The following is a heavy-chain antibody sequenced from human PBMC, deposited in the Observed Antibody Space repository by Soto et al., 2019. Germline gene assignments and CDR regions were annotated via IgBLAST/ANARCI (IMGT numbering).Heavy chain of an antibody. CDR3: ARKDKSGYFNWFDP. Sequence: GESLKISCITSGYRFPSYWIAWVRQMPGKGLEWMGIIFPSDSDTRYSPSFQGQVTISADRSTSTVFLQWASLKSSDTAVYFCARKDKSGYFNWFDPWGQGTLFSVSS. V-gene: IGHV5-51*01. CDR1: GYRFPSYW. D-gene: IGHD3-22*01. CDR2: IFPSDSDT. J-gene: IGHJ5*02.